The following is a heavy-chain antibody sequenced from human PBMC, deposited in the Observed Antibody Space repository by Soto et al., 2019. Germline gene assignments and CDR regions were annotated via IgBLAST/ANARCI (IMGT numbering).Heavy chain of an antibody. J-gene: IGHJ5*02. CDR3: ARVSRGYSYGYWFDP. V-gene: IGHV4-34*01. CDR2: INHSGNT. Sequence: LVPLCLTCAVEGGSRIANGCSCLRQHPGKGLEWIGEINHSGNTNYNPSLRSRVTISIDTSKNQFSLKLSSVTAADTAVYYCARVSRGYSYGYWFDPWGQGTLVTVSS. D-gene: IGHD5-18*01. CDR1: GGSRIANG.